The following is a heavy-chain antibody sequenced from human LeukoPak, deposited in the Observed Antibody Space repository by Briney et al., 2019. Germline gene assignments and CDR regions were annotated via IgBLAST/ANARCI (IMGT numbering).Heavy chain of an antibody. D-gene: IGHD1-14*01. CDR3: ARRHLRGNTLRGGHHLDP. CDR2: ISDDGLNT. Sequence: GGSLRLSCAASGFNFNDYAIHWVRQAPGKGLEWVAAISDDGLNTFYIDSEKGRFTISRDDSKNAVSLQMTSLRSEDTAMYYCARRHLRGNTLRGGHHLDPWGLGTLVAVSS. CDR1: GFNFNDYA. V-gene: IGHV3-30*03. J-gene: IGHJ5*02.